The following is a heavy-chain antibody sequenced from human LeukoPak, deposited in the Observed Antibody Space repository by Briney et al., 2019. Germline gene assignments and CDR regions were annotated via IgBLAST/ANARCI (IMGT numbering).Heavy chain of an antibody. CDR3: AKDDVAYYDILTGPMGYFDY. CDR1: GFTFSSYA. J-gene: IGHJ4*02. CDR2: INGSGGST. Sequence: PAGSLRLSCAASGFTFSSYAMSWVRQAPGKGLEWVSAINGSGGSTYYADSVKGRFTISRDNSKNTLYLQMNSLRAEDTAVYYCAKDDVAYYDILTGPMGYFDYWGQGTLVTVSS. D-gene: IGHD3-9*01. V-gene: IGHV3-23*01.